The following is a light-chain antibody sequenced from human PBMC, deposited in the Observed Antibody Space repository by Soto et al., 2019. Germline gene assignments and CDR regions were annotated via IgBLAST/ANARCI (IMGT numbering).Light chain of an antibody. V-gene: IGKV1-5*01. CDR2: DAS. CDR3: QQYNSYSPYT. J-gene: IGKJ2*01. CDR1: QSISSW. Sequence: DIQMTQSPSTLSASVGDRVTITCRASQSISSWLAGYQQKPGKAPKLLIYDASSLESGVPSGFSGSGSGTEFTLPISSLQPDDFATYYCQQYNSYSPYTFGQGTKLEIK.